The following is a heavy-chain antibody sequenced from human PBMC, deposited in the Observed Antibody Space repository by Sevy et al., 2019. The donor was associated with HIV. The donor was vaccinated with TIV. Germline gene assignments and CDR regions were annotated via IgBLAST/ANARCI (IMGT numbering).Heavy chain of an antibody. CDR1: GGTFSSYA. Sequence: ASVKVSCKASGGTFSSYAISWVRQAPGQGLEWMGGIIPIFGTANYAQKFQGRVTITADESTSTAYMELSSLRSEDTAVYYCARERETMVRGGPSDYYYGMDVWGQGTTVTVSS. V-gene: IGHV1-69*13. CDR2: IIPIFGTA. D-gene: IGHD3-10*01. CDR3: ARERETMVRGGPSDYYYGMDV. J-gene: IGHJ6*02.